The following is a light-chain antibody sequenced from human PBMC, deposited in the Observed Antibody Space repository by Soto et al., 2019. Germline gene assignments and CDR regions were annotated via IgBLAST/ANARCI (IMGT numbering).Light chain of an antibody. V-gene: IGLV2-14*01. CDR1: SSDVGGYNY. J-gene: IGLJ2*01. CDR2: EVS. CDR3: QTWDTGFSVV. Sequence: QSALTQPASVSGSPGQSITISCTGTSSDVGGYNYVSWYQQHPGKAPKLMIYEVSNRPSGVSNRFSGSKSGNTASLTISGLQAEDEADYYCQTWDTGFSVVFGGGTKLTVL.